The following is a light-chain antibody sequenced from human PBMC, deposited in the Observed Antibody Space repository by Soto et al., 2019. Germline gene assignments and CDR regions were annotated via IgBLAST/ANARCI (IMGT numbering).Light chain of an antibody. CDR3: SSFTRSRTII. CDR2: EVD. CDR1: NDDIGLYNY. V-gene: IGLV2-14*01. Sequence: QSALTQPASVSGSPVQSITIPCTGSNDDIGLYNYVSWYQHHPGKAPKLMIYEVDNRPSGVSNRFSASKSGDTASLTISGLHTEDEADYYCSSFTRSRTIIFGGGTKLTVL. J-gene: IGLJ2*01.